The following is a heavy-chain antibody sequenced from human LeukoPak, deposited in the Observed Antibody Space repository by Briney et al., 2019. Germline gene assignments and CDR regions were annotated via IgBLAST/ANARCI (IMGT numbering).Heavy chain of an antibody. CDR2: ISSSSSYI. CDR3: ASLYSSSWYGWFDP. Sequence: GGSLRLSCAASGFTFSSYGMSWVRQAPGKGLEWVSSISSSSSYIYYADSVKGRFTISRDNAKNSLYLQMNSLRAEDTAVYYCASLYSSSWYGWFDPWGQGTLVTVSS. CDR1: GFTFSSYG. V-gene: IGHV3-21*01. J-gene: IGHJ5*02. D-gene: IGHD6-13*01.